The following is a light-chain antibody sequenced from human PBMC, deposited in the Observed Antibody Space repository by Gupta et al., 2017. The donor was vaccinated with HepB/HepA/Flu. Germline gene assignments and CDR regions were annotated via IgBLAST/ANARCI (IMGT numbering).Light chain of an antibody. J-gene: IGKJ3*01. V-gene: IGKV3-20*01. CDR3: QQDGSSPFT. CDR1: QSVSSSY. CDR2: GAS. Sequence: EIELTQSPGTLSLSPGERATLSCRASQSVSSSYLAWYQQKPGQAPRLLIYGASSRATGIPDRFSGSGSGTDFTLTISRLEPEDFAVYYCQQDGSSPFTFGHGTKVDIK.